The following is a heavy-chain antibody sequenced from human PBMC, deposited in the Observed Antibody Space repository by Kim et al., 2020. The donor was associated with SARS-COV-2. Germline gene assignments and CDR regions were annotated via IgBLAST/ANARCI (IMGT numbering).Heavy chain of an antibody. CDR3: TTETTMIHH. J-gene: IGHJ1*01. D-gene: IGHD3-22*01. Sequence: GSTDYAAPVKGRFTISRDDSKNTLYLQMSSLKTEDTAVYYCTTETTMIHHWGQGTLVTVSS. CDR2: GST. V-gene: IGHV3-15*01.